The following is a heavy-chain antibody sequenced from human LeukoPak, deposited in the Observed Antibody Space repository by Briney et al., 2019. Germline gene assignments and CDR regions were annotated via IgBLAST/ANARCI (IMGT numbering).Heavy chain of an antibody. J-gene: IGHJ4*02. V-gene: IGHV4-4*07. D-gene: IGHD2-15*01. CDR3: ARTSPRAATFDY. Sequence: SETLSLTCAVSGGSISSYYWSWIRQPAGKGLGWIGRIYTSGTTNYNPSLKSRVTMSVDTSKNQLSLNLNSVTAADTAVYYCARTSPRAATFDYWGQGTLVTVSS. CDR2: IYTSGTT. CDR1: GGSISSYY.